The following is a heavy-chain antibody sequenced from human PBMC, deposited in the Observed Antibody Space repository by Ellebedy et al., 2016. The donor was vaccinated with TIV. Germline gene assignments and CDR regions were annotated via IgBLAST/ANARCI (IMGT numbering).Heavy chain of an antibody. D-gene: IGHD1-1*01. J-gene: IGHJ6*02. CDR1: GYTFTGYY. V-gene: IGHV1-24*01. CDR2: FDPEDGET. CDR3: ATDPNWNYGMDV. Sequence: AASVKVSCKASGYTFTGYYMHWVRQAPGQGLEWMGGFDPEDGETIYAQKFQGRVTMTEDTSTDTAYMELSSLRSEDTAVYYCATDPNWNYGMDVWGQGTTVTVSS.